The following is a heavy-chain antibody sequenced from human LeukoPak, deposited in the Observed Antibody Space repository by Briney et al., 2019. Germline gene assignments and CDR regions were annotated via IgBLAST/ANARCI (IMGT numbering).Heavy chain of an antibody. J-gene: IGHJ3*02. D-gene: IGHD3-22*01. Sequence: SETLSLTCTVSGGSISSSSYYWGRIRHPPGKGLEWIGSIYYSGSSYYNPSLKSRVTISVDTSKNQFSLKLSSVTAADTAVYYCARDGSRSNYYDSSGPFFDIWGQGTMVTVSS. V-gene: IGHV4-39*07. CDR3: ARDGSRSNYYDSSGPFFDI. CDR2: IYYSGSS. CDR1: GGSISSSSYY.